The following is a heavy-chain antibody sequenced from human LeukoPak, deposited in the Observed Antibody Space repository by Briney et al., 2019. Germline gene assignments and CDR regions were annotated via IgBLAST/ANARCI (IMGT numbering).Heavy chain of an antibody. D-gene: IGHD6-19*01. CDR2: ITSNSNGATA. CDR1: GITFRNSA. CDR3: SFATSGWKATLDY. J-gene: IGHJ4*02. V-gene: IGHV3-49*04. Sequence: GGSLRLSCTASGITFRNSAINWVRQAPGKGLEWVGLITSNSNGATAEYATSVKGRFSISRDDSTSIAYLQMNSLKSEDTGVYYCSFATSGWKATLDYWGRGSPVTVSS.